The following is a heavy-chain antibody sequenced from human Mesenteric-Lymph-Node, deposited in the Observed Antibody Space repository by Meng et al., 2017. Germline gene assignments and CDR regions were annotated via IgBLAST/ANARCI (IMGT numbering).Heavy chain of an antibody. CDR3: ASSQDLLPGGGPFDY. CDR2: IYSGGST. Sequence: GESLKISCAASGFTVSSNYMSWVRQAPGKGLEWVSVIYSGGSTYYADSVKGRFTISRHNSKNTLYLQMNSLRSDDTAVYYCASSQDLLPGGGPFDYWGQGTLVTVSS. CDR1: GFTVSSNY. J-gene: IGHJ4*02. V-gene: IGHV3-53*04. D-gene: IGHD4-23*01.